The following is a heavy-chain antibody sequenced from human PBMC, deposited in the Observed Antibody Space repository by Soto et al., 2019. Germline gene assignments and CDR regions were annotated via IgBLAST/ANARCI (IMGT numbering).Heavy chain of an antibody. CDR3: ARGGGVNVVVPAAITGGMDV. V-gene: IGHV4-34*01. CDR1: GGSFSGYY. CDR2: INHSGST. J-gene: IGHJ6*02. Sequence: PETLSLTCAVYGGSFSGYYWSWIRQPPGKGLEWIGEINHSGSTNYNPSLKSRVTISVDTSKNQFSLKLSSVTAADTAVYYCARGGGVNVVVPAAITGGMDVWGQGTTVTLSS. D-gene: IGHD2-2*02.